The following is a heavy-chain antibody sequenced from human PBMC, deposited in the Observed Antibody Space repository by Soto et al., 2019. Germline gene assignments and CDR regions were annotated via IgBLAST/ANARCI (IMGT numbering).Heavy chain of an antibody. Sequence: SETLSLTCAVYGGSFSGYYWSWIRQPPGKGLEWIGEINHSGSTNYNPSLKSRVTISVDTSKNQFSLKLSSVTAADTAVYYCARWWGWSAFDIWGQGTMVTVSS. CDR1: GGSFSGYY. V-gene: IGHV4-34*01. J-gene: IGHJ3*02. CDR2: INHSGST. D-gene: IGHD2-15*01. CDR3: ARWWGWSAFDI.